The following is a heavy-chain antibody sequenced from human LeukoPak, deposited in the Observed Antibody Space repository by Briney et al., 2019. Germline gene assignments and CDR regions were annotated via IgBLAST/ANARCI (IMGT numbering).Heavy chain of an antibody. V-gene: IGHV1-2*02. D-gene: IGHD3-3*01. CDR1: GYTFSSYN. Sequence: GASVKVSCKTSGYTFSSYNMHWVRQAPGQGLEWMGWINPNSGVTNFAQKFQGRVTITRDTSINTTYMELSSLRADDTAVYYCVRDFWSGYFDAFHIWGQGTMITVSS. CDR3: VRDFWSGYFDAFHI. CDR2: INPNSGVT. J-gene: IGHJ3*02.